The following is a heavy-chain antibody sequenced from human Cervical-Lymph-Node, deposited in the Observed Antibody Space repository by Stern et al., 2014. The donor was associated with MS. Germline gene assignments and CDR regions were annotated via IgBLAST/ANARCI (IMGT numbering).Heavy chain of an antibody. CDR1: GFAFSSCT. V-gene: IGHV3-48*02. CDR2: ISSSSSSI. Sequence: VQLVESGGGLVQPGGSLRLSCAASGFAFSSCTMNWVRQAPGKGLEWVSYISSSSSSIHSADFVKGRFTISRDNAKNSLYLERNSLRDEDTAIYYCASRGNIYGWVYWGQGTLVTVSS. CDR3: ASRGNIYGWVY. D-gene: IGHD5-18*01. J-gene: IGHJ4*02.